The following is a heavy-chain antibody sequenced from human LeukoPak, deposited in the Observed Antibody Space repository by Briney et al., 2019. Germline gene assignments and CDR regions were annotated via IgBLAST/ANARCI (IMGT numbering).Heavy chain of an antibody. CDR1: GFTFSIYS. J-gene: IGHJ4*02. CDR3: AKEGPAAMYYFDN. CDR2: TSYDGSNK. D-gene: IGHD2-2*01. Sequence: GGSLRLSCTASGFTFSIYSMHWVRQAPDKGLEWVAVTSYDGSNKYYADSVKGRFTISRDNSKNMLYLQMNSLRAEDTAVYYCAKEGPAAMYYFDNWGQGTLVTVSS. V-gene: IGHV3-30*04.